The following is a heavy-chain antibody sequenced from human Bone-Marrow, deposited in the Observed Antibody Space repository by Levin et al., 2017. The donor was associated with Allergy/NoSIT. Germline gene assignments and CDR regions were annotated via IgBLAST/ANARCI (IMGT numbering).Heavy chain of an antibody. D-gene: IGHD3-10*01. CDR3: ARSTMERGVVRFDFDY. V-gene: IGHV4-59*01. CDR1: GGSITNYY. Sequence: SETLSLTCTVSGGSITNYYWAWIRQPPGKGLEWIGHIFYSGNTDYNSSLKSRVAISVETSKNQFSLRLSSVTAADTAIYYCARSTMERGVVRFDFDYWGQGTLVTVSS. CDR2: IFYSGNT. J-gene: IGHJ4*02.